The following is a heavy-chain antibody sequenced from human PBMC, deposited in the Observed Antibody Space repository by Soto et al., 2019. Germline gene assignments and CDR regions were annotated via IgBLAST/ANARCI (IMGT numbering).Heavy chain of an antibody. V-gene: IGHV2-26*01. D-gene: IGHD6-19*01. Sequence: QVTLKESGPVLVKPTETLTLRCTVSGLSITDSEMGVSWIRQPPGQPLEWLAHIDSSGEKSYRTFLKSRLANPKDTSKDQIILNMTNMDPADQGTFLWAPKPPAGAVHPWFDPLGQGIPVTVSS. J-gene: IGHJ5*02. CDR2: IDSSGEK. CDR3: APKPPAGAVHPWFDP. CDR1: GLSITDSEMG.